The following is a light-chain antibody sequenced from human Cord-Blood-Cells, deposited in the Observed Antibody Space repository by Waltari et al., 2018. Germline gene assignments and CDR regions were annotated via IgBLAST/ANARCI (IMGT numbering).Light chain of an antibody. CDR3: NSRDSSGNHWV. V-gene: IGLV3-19*01. CDR2: GKN. Sequence: SSELTQDPAVSVALGQTVRITCQGDSLRSYYASWYQQKPGQAPVLVIYGKNNRPSGIPDRFSGSISGTTASLTITGAQAEDEADYYCNSRDSSGNHWVFGGGTKLTVL. J-gene: IGLJ3*02. CDR1: SLRSYY.